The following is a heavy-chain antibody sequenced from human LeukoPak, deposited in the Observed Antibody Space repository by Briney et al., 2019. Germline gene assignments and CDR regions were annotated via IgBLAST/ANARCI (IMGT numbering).Heavy chain of an antibody. J-gene: IGHJ1*01. CDR2: ISYDGSNK. CDR3: GVPAAMRGEYFQH. D-gene: IGHD2-2*01. V-gene: IGHV3-30-3*01. Sequence: SGGSLRLSCAASGFTFSSYAMHWVRQAPGKGLEWVAVISYDGSNKYYADSVKGRFTTSRDNSKNTLYLQMNSLRAEDTAVYYCGVPAAMRGEYFQHWGQGTLVTVSS. CDR1: GFTFSSYA.